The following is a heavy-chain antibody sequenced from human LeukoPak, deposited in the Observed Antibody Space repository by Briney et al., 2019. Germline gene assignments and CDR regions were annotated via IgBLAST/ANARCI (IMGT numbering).Heavy chain of an antibody. J-gene: IGHJ6*03. CDR2: INHSGTT. CDR3: ARAVQLERPPPLIDYYYMDV. Sequence: SETLSLTCAVYGGSFSDYYWSWIRQPPGKGLEWIGEINHSGTTKYNPSLKSRVTISVDTSKNQFSLKVRSVTTADTAVYYCARAVQLERPPPLIDYYYMDVWGKGTTVTVSS. V-gene: IGHV4-34*01. D-gene: IGHD1-1*01. CDR1: GGSFSDYY.